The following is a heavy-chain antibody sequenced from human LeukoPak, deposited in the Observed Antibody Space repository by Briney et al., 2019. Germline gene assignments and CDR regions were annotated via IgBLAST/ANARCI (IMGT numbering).Heavy chain of an antibody. CDR3: ARIGYSSSSTDY. CDR2: INQNGSKI. V-gene: IGHV3-7*01. CDR1: GFTFRDAW. J-gene: IGHJ4*02. Sequence: GGSLRHSCAASGFTFRDAWMSWVRQAPGKRLGRVANINQNGSKIYYVDSVKGRFTISRDNAKNSVYLQINSLRVEHTAVYYCARIGYSSSSTDYWGQGTMVTVSS. D-gene: IGHD6-6*01.